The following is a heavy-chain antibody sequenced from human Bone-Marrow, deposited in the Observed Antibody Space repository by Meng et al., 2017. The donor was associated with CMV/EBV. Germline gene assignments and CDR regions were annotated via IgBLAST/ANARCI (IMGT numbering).Heavy chain of an antibody. V-gene: IGHV4-34*01. Sequence: ESLKISCAVYGGSFSGYYWSWIRQPPGKGLEWIGEINHSGSTNYNPSLKSRVTISVDTSKNQFSLKLSSVTAADTAVYYCARGHEHYGMDVWGQGPTVTVSS. CDR1: GGSFSGYY. CDR3: ARGHEHYGMDV. CDR2: INHSGST. J-gene: IGHJ6*02.